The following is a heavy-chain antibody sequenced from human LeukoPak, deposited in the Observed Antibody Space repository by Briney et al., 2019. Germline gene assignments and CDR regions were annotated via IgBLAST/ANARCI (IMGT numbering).Heavy chain of an antibody. Sequence: PGGSLRLSCAASGFTFDDYAMHWVRQAPGKGLEWVSLISGDGGSTYYAYTVKVRFTISRDNSKNSLYLQMNSLRTEDTALYYCAKDIFTGGDLDAFDIWGQGTMVTVSS. D-gene: IGHD2-21*02. J-gene: IGHJ3*02. CDR3: AKDIFTGGDLDAFDI. V-gene: IGHV3-43*02. CDR2: ISGDGGST. CDR1: GFTFDDYA.